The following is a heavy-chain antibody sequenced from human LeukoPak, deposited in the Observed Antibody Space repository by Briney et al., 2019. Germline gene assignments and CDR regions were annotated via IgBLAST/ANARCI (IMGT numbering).Heavy chain of an antibody. V-gene: IGHV4-30-2*01. CDR3: ARDRITGEAHWYFDL. CDR2: IYHSGST. D-gene: IGHD1-20*01. CDR1: GGSISSGGYS. Sequence: PSQTLSLTCAVSGGSISSGGYSWSWIRQPPGKGLEWIGYIYHSGSTYYNPSLKSRVTISVDRSKNQFSLKLSSVTAADTAVYYCARDRITGEAHWYFDLWGRGTLVTVSS. J-gene: IGHJ2*01.